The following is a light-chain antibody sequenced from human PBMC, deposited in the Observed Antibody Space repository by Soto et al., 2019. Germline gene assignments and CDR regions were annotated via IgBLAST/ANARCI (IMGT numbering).Light chain of an antibody. CDR1: QSVSGY. CDR3: QQRSNWPST. V-gene: IGKV3-11*01. J-gene: IGKJ4*01. Sequence: EIVLTQSPATLSLSPGNRATLSCRARQSVSGYLAWYQQKPGQAPRLLIYDASNRATGIPARFSGSGSGTDFTLTSTSLEPEDFAVYYCQQRSNWPSTFGGGTKVEI. CDR2: DAS.